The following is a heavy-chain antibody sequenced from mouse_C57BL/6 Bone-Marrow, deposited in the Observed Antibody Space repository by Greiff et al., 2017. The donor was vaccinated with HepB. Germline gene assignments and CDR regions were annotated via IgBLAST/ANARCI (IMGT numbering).Heavy chain of an antibody. V-gene: IGHV1-18*01. CDR3: ARYGGSLPAWFAY. CDR1: GYTFTDYN. J-gene: IGHJ3*01. Sequence: VQLKESGPELVKPGASVKIPCKASGYTFTDYNMDWVKQSHGKSLEWIGDINPNNGGTIYNQKFKGKATLTVDKSSSTAYMELRSLTSEDTAVYYCARYGGSLPAWFAYWGQGTLVTVSA. D-gene: IGHD1-1*02. CDR2: INPNNGGT.